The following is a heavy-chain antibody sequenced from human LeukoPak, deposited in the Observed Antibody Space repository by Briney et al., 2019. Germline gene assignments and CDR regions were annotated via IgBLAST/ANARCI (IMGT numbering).Heavy chain of an antibody. CDR2: IKQDGSEK. Sequence: GGSLRLSCAASGFTFSSYWMSWVGQAPGKRVQWVANIKQDGSEKYYADSVRGRFTISRDNAKNSLYLQMNSLRVEDSAVYFCARENPFSSSSPMWYWGQGTLVTVSS. CDR3: ARENPFSSSSPMWY. J-gene: IGHJ4*02. D-gene: IGHD6-6*01. V-gene: IGHV3-7*01. CDR1: GFTFSSYW.